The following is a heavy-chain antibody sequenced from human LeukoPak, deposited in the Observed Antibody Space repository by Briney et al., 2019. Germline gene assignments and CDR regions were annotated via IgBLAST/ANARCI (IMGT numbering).Heavy chain of an antibody. CDR2: FDPEDGET. CDR1: GYTLTELS. Sequence: ASVKVSCKVSGYTLTELSMHWVRQAPGKGLEWLGGFDPEDGETIYAQKFQGRVTMTEDTSTDTAYMELSGLRSEDTAVYYCATIGEYDSRKFDYWGQGTLATVSS. V-gene: IGHV1-24*01. CDR3: ATIGEYDSRKFDY. D-gene: IGHD3-22*01. J-gene: IGHJ4*02.